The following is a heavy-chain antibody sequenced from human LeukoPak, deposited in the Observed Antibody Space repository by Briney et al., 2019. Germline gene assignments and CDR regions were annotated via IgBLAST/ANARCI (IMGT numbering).Heavy chain of an antibody. CDR3: ARDVAEYYYDSSGYGMDV. Sequence: GGSLRLSCAASGFTFSSYAMSWVRQAPGKGLEWVSVIYSGGSTYYADSVKGRFTTSRDNSKNTLYLQMNSLRAEDTAVYYCARDVAEYYYDSSGYGMDVWGQGTTVTVSS. CDR2: IYSGGST. D-gene: IGHD3-22*01. V-gene: IGHV3-66*01. CDR1: GFTFSSYA. J-gene: IGHJ6*02.